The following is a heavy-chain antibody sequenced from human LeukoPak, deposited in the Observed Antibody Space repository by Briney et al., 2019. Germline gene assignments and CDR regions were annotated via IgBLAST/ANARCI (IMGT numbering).Heavy chain of an antibody. V-gene: IGHV3-33*01. CDR3: VREGTSGNGDGYNSYDY. CDR2: IWYNGRNQ. CDR1: GFTFSHFG. Sequence: GGSLRLSCAATGFTFSHFGMHWVRQAPGKGLEWMAVIWYNGRNQYYRDSVKGRFTISRDNFKNTLHLQMNSLRVEDTAMYYCVREGTSGNGDGYNSYDYWGQGTLVTVSS. D-gene: IGHD5-24*01. J-gene: IGHJ4*02.